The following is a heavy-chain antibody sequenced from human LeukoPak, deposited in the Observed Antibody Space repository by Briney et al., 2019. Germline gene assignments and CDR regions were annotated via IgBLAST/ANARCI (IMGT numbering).Heavy chain of an antibody. J-gene: IGHJ3*02. CDR2: INSDGSST. V-gene: IGHV3-74*01. D-gene: IGHD1-26*01. Sequence: GGSLRLSCAASGFTFSRYWMHWVRQAPGKGLVRVSRINSDGSSTINADSVKGRFTISRDNAKNTLYLQMNSLRVEDTAVYFCARGGSPPEALGDAFDIWGQGTMATVSS. CDR3: ARGGSPPEALGDAFDI. CDR1: GFTFSRYW.